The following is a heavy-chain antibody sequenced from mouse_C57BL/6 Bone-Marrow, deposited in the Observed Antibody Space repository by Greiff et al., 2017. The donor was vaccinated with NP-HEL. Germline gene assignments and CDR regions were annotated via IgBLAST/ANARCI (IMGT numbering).Heavy chain of an antibody. CDR2: ISSGGSDI. V-gene: IGHV5-17*01. Sequence: DVQLVESGGGLVKPGGSLKLSCAASGFTFSDYGMHWVRQAPEKGLEWVAYISSGGSDIYYADTVKGRFTISRDNDKNTLFLQKTSMRSEDTAMYDCARKGTFDDWGKGTTLTVSS. CDR3: ARKGTFDD. D-gene: IGHD3-3*01. CDR1: GFTFSDYG. J-gene: IGHJ2*01.